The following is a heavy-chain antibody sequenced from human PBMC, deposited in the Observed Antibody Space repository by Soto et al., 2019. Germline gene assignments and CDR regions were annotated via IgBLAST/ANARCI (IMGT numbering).Heavy chain of an antibody. J-gene: IGHJ4*02. CDR3: ARGGLHAYYKDN. CDR1: GFPFRNYW. CDR2: IDSYGSTT. Sequence: GGSLRLSCAASGFPFRNYWMHWVRQAPGEGLVWVSRIDSYGSTTNYADSVKGRFTVSRDNARNTLYLQMNSLRAEETAIYYCARGGLHAYYKDNWGQGILVTVSS. D-gene: IGHD3-10*01. V-gene: IGHV3-74*01.